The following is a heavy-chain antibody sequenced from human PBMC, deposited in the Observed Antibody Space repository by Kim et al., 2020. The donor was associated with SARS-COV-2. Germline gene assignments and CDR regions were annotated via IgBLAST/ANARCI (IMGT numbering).Heavy chain of an antibody. Sequence: ASVKVSCKASGYTFINYGISWLRQVPGQGLEWIGWISAYNGSTNYAQNFLGRVTMTTDTSTSTAYMELRSLRSDDTALYYCARDGYNGDSGGHPDYWGQGTLVTVSS. D-gene: IGHD5-12*01. CDR1: GYTFINYG. J-gene: IGHJ4*02. CDR2: ISAYNGST. V-gene: IGHV1-18*01. CDR3: ARDGYNGDSGGHPDY.